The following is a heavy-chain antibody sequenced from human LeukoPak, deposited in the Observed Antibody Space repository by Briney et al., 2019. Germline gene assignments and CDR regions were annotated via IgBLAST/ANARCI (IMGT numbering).Heavy chain of an antibody. J-gene: IGHJ4*02. V-gene: IGHV3-53*01. CDR3: ARDLAVAGKGYFDY. CDR2: IYSGGST. D-gene: IGHD6-19*01. Sequence: GGSLRLSCAASGFSFDDYAMHWVRQAPGKGLEWVSVIYSGGSTYYADSVKGRFTISRDNTKNTLYLQMNSLRAEDTAVYYCARDLAVAGKGYFDYWGQGTLVTVSS. CDR1: GFSFDDYA.